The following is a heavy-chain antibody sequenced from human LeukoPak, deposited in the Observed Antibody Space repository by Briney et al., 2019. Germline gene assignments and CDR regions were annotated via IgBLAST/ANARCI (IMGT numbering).Heavy chain of an antibody. CDR3: ASGTYYYDSTGFYYYYYGMDV. Sequence: PSETLSLTCTVSGGSISSGGYYWSWIRQPPGKGLEWIGYIYYSGSTNYNPSLKSRVTISVDTSKNRLSLKLSSVTAADTAVYYCASGTYYYDSTGFYYYYYGMDVWGQGTTVTVSS. CDR1: GGSISSGGYY. V-gene: IGHV4-61*08. D-gene: IGHD3-22*01. CDR2: IYYSGST. J-gene: IGHJ6*02.